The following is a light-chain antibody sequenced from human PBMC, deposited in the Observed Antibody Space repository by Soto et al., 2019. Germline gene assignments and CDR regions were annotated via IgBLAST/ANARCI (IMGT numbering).Light chain of an antibody. Sequence: QSVLTQPASVSGSPGQSITISCTGTKSDIGGYNYVSWYQHHPGKAPKLMIYDVSNRPSGVSNRFSGSKSANTASLTISGLQAEDEADYYCSSYTSSGTPYVFGTGTKLTVL. CDR2: DVS. CDR1: KSDIGGYNY. J-gene: IGLJ1*01. CDR3: SSYTSSGTPYV. V-gene: IGLV2-14*03.